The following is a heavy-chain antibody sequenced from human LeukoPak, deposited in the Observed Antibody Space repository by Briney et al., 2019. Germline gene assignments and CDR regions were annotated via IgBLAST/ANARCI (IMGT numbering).Heavy chain of an antibody. CDR1: GDSVSSSSTA. V-gene: IGHV6-1*01. Sequence: SQTLSLTCAISGDSVSSSSTAWSWIRQSPSRGLEWLGRTYYRSTWYNDYAVSVTSRISIHPDTSKIQFALQLNSLTPGDAAVYYCARGDYMYVWGRGTTVTVSS. D-gene: IGHD3-16*01. J-gene: IGHJ6*03. CDR2: TYYRSTWYN. CDR3: ARGDYMYV.